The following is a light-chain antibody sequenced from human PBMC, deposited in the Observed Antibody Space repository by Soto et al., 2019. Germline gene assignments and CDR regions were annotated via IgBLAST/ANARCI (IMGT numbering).Light chain of an antibody. Sequence: QSVLTQPPSASVTPGQRVTISCSGSNSNIGTNSMNWYQQLPGTAPKLLIHSNNQRPSGVPDRFSGSKSGTSASLAISGLQSEDEADYYCAAWDGSLNGWVFGGGTKVTVL. J-gene: IGLJ3*02. CDR1: NSNIGTNS. CDR3: AAWDGSLNGWV. CDR2: SNN. V-gene: IGLV1-44*01.